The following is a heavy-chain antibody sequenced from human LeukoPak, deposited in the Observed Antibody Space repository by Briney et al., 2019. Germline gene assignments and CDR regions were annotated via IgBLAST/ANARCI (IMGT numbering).Heavy chain of an antibody. CDR2: ISFFGTANYSEST. V-gene: IGHV4-59*01. D-gene: IGHD3-22*01. Sequence: PSETLSLTCSVSGDSISTYYWSWIRQPPGKGLQYIGYISFFGTANYSESTKYNPSLKSRVTISADTSKKQFSLKLRSVTAADTAIYYCARDTRQYDNSGYFHFDFWGQGDLVTVSS. J-gene: IGHJ4*02. CDR1: GDSISTYY. CDR3: ARDTRQYDNSGYFHFDF.